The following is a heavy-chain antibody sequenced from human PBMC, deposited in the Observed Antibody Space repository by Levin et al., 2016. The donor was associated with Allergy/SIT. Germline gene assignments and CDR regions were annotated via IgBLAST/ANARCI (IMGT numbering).Heavy chain of an antibody. CDR3: ASIYCGGDCHAGY. V-gene: IGHV4-4*02. J-gene: IGHJ4*02. CDR2: IYHSGST. Sequence: WIRQPPGKGLEWIGEIYHSGSTNYNPSLKSRVTISVGKSKNQFSLKLSSVTAADTAVYYRASIYCGGDCHAGYWGQGTLVTVSS. D-gene: IGHD2-21*01.